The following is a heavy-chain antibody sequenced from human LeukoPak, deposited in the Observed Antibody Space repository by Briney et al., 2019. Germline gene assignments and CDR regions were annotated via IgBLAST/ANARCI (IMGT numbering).Heavy chain of an antibody. CDR1: GCSISSYY. Sequence: SETLSLTCTVSGCSISSYYWSWIRQPPGKGLDWIGYIYYSGSTNYNPSIKSRVTISVDTSKNQFSLKLSSVTAADTAVYYCARGGDGYDPIDYWGQGTLVTVSS. V-gene: IGHV4-59*01. CDR2: IYYSGST. CDR3: ARGGDGYDPIDY. J-gene: IGHJ4*02. D-gene: IGHD5-12*01.